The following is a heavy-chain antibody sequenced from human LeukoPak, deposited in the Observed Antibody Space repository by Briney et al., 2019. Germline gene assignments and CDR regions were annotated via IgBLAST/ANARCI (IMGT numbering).Heavy chain of an antibody. Sequence: GGTLRLSCAASGFTFSSYGMSWVRQAPGKGLEWVSAISGSGGSTYYADSVKGRFTISRDNSKNTLYLQMNSLRAEDTAVYYCARPYYDILTGYYVALPDYWGQGTLVTVSS. J-gene: IGHJ4*02. CDR3: ARPYYDILTGYYVALPDY. CDR2: ISGSGGST. D-gene: IGHD3-9*01. V-gene: IGHV3-23*01. CDR1: GFTFSSYG.